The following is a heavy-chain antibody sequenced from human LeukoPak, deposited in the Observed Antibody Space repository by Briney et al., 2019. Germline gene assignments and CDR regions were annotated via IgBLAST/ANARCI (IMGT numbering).Heavy chain of an antibody. Sequence: ASVKVSCKASGYTFTSYYMHWVRQAPGQGLEWMGIINPSGGSTSYAQKFQGRVTMTRDTSTSTVYMELSSLRSEDTAVYYYAREEQQLTYFDYWGQGTLVTVSS. CDR3: AREEQQLTYFDY. CDR2: INPSGGST. J-gene: IGHJ4*02. CDR1: GYTFTSYY. V-gene: IGHV1-46*01. D-gene: IGHD6-13*01.